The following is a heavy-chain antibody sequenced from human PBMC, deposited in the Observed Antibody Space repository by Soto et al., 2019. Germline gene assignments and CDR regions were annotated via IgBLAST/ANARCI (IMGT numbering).Heavy chain of an antibody. D-gene: IGHD4-17*01. CDR2: IYNSGST. J-gene: IGHJ6*02. Sequence: PSETLSLTCTVSGGSISSSSYYWGWIRQPPGKGLEWIGSIYNSGSTFYNPSLKSRVTMSVDTSKNQFSLKLSSVTAADTAVFYCARDCGEDYGFDVWGQGTTVTVSS. CDR1: GGSISSSSYY. CDR3: ARDCGEDYGFDV. V-gene: IGHV4-39*01.